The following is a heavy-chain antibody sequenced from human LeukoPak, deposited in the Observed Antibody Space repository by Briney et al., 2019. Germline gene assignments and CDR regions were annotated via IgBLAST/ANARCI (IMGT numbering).Heavy chain of an antibody. CDR1: GFSFSSYW. D-gene: IGHD2-2*01. Sequence: GGSLRLSCAASGFSFSSYWMHWVRHAPGKGLVWVSRISSDGSIINYADSVKGRFTISRDNAKNSLYLQMNSLRAEDTAVYYCARGGHIVVVPAATDFDYWGQGTLVTVSS. J-gene: IGHJ4*02. V-gene: IGHV3-74*01. CDR2: ISSDGSII. CDR3: ARGGHIVVVPAATDFDY.